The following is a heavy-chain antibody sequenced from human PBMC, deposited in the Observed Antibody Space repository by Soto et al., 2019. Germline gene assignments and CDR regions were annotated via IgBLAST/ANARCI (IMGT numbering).Heavy chain of an antibody. CDR2: ISSSGSTI. CDR3: ARVGPPLDY. CDR1: GFTLSDYY. J-gene: IGHJ4*02. V-gene: IGHV3-11*01. Sequence: QVQLVESGGGLVKPGGSLRLSCAASGFTLSDYYMSWIRQAPGKGLEWVSYISSSGSTIYCADSMKGRFTISRDNAKSSLYPQMNSRRAEGAAVYYCARVGPPLDYWGQGTLVTVSS.